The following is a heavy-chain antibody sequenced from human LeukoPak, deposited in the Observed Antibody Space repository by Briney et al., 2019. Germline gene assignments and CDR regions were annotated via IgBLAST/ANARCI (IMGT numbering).Heavy chain of an antibody. CDR3: ARGSVAGNHAFDI. D-gene: IGHD6-19*01. J-gene: IGHJ3*02. CDR1: GFTLSSYD. V-gene: IGHV3-13*01. CDR2: IGTAGDT. Sequence: PGGSLRLSCAASGFTLSSYDMHCVRQATGKGLEWVSGIGTAGDTYYRGSVKGRFTISRENAKNSMYFQMNSLRAGDTAVYYCARGSVAGNHAFDIWGQGTVVTVSS.